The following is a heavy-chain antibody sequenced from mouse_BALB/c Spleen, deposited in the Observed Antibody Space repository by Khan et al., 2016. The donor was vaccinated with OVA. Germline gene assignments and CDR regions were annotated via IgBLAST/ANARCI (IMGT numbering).Heavy chain of an antibody. CDR1: GFSLSNYG. Sequence: QVQLKESGPGLVAPSQTLSITCTVSGFSLSNYGVHWVRQPPGKGLEWLGVIWAGGSTNHNSALMSRLSISKDDSKSQVFLKMNSLQTDDTAMYXLARAFYNGAGFAYWGQGTLVTVSA. CDR3: ARAFYNGAGFAY. CDR2: IWAGGST. D-gene: IGHD1-3*01. V-gene: IGHV2-9*02. J-gene: IGHJ3*01.